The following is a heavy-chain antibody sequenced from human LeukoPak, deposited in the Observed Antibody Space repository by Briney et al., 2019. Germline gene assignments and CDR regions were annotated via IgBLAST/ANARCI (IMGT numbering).Heavy chain of an antibody. Sequence: PGGSLRLSCAAPGFTFSSYWMSWVRQAPGKGLEWVANIKQDGSEKYYVDSVKGRFTISRDNSKNTLYLQMNSLRAEDTAVYYCARNPKFKVDIVATEYYYYMDVWGKGTTVTVSS. J-gene: IGHJ6*03. D-gene: IGHD5-12*01. CDR3: ARNPKFKVDIVATEYYYYMDV. V-gene: IGHV3-7*03. CDR1: GFTFSSYW. CDR2: IKQDGSEK.